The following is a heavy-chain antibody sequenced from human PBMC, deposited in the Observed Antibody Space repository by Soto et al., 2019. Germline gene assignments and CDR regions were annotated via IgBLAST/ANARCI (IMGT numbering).Heavy chain of an antibody. CDR3: ARDRLRLGELSLIGYFDY. CDR1: GFTFTSYA. CDR2: ISYDGINE. D-gene: IGHD3-16*02. J-gene: IGHJ4*02. Sequence: QVQLVESGGSVVQPGRSLRLSCEASGFTFTSYAMQWVRQAPGKGLEWVAVISYDGINEYHADSVKGRFTISRDNSKNTLFVQMSSLRVEDTAVYYCARDRLRLGELSLIGYFDYWGQETLVTVSS. V-gene: IGHV3-30*15.